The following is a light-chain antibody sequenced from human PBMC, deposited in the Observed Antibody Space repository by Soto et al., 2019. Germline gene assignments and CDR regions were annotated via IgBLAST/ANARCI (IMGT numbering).Light chain of an antibody. CDR1: QTFGSTY. CDR2: GAS. V-gene: IGKV3-20*01. J-gene: IGKJ2*01. Sequence: ESVWTQSQGTLSLSPGERVTLSCRASQTFGSTYLAWYQQRPGQSPRLLIYGASRRASGIPDRFRGSGSGTDFTLTISRLEPEDFAVYYCQQFGTSPLYTFGQGTKLEIK. CDR3: QQFGTSPLYT.